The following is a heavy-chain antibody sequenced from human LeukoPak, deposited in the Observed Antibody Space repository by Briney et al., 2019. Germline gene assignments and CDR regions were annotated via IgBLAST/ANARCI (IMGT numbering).Heavy chain of an antibody. V-gene: IGHV1-46*01. CDR3: ARDTDMVTRSHFEH. Sequence: GASVKLSCKASGDTVTSDYMHCVRQAPGQRLEWMGIMNRSGGSTSYAQKFQGRVTMTRDTSTSTAYIELSSRRSEDTAVYYCARDTDMVTRSHFEHWGQGPLVTVSS. CDR2: MNRSGGST. J-gene: IGHJ4*02. D-gene: IGHD5-18*01. CDR1: GDTVTSDY.